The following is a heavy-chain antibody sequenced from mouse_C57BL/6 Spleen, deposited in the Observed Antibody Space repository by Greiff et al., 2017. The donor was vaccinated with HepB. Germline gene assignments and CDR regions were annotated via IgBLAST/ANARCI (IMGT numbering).Heavy chain of an antibody. CDR3: AREDGNWAMDY. V-gene: IGHV3-6*01. CDR1: GYSITSGYY. Sequence: EVQLQQSGPGLVKPSQSLSLTCSVTGYSITSGYYWNWIRQLPGNKLEWMGYISYDGSNNYNPSLKNRITITRDTSKNQFFLKLNSVTTEDTATYYCAREDGNWAMDYWGQGTSVTVSS. D-gene: IGHD2-1*01. J-gene: IGHJ4*01. CDR2: ISYDGSN.